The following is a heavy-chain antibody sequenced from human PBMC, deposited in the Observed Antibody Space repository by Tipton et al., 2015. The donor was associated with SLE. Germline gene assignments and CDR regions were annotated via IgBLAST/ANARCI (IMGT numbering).Heavy chain of an antibody. D-gene: IGHD6-19*01. CDR2: IYYSGST. J-gene: IGHJ3*02. CDR1: GGSISSGSYY. CDR3: ARARWYSSGSAMGDAFDI. V-gene: IGHV4-61*05. Sequence: TLSLTCTVSGGSISSGSYYWGWIRQPPGKGLEWIGTIYYSGSTNYNPSLKSRVTISVDKSKNHFSLRLTSVTAADTAVYYCARARWYSSGSAMGDAFDIWGQGTMVTVSS.